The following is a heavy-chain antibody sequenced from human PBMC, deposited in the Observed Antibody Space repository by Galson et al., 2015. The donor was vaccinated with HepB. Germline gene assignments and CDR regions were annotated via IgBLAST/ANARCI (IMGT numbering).Heavy chain of an antibody. CDR1: GGTFSSYT. CDR3: ARSYYYGSGSYTLGFFDY. Sequence: SVKVSCKASGGTFSSYTISWVRQAPGQGLEWMGRIIPILGIANYAQKFQGRVTITADKSTSTAYMELSSLRSEDTAVYYCARSYYYGSGSYTLGFFDYWGQGTLVTVSS. J-gene: IGHJ4*02. V-gene: IGHV1-69*02. CDR2: IIPILGIA. D-gene: IGHD3-10*01.